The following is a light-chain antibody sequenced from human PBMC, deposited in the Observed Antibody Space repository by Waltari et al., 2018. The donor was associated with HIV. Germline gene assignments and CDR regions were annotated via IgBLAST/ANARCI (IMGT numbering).Light chain of an antibody. CDR2: STR. Sequence: QIVVPQEPSLTVSPGGTATLTRASSGGPPTIFDFQYWFQQKPGQSPMALIHSTREKHSWTPARFSGSLLGGKAALTLSRVQPEDEADYYCLLYHDGGVVFGGGTKLTVL. CDR3: LLYHDGGVV. CDR1: GGPPTIFDF. J-gene: IGLJ2*01. V-gene: IGLV7-43*01.